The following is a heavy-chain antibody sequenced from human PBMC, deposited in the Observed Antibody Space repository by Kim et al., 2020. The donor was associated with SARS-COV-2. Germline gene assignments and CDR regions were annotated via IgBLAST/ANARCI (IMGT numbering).Heavy chain of an antibody. Sequence: YSGSPYSNPSLKSRVTISVDTSKNQFSLNLNSVTAADTAVYYCARHADYWGQGTLVTVSS. CDR2: YSGSP. V-gene: IGHV4-39*01. CDR3: ARHADY. J-gene: IGHJ4*02.